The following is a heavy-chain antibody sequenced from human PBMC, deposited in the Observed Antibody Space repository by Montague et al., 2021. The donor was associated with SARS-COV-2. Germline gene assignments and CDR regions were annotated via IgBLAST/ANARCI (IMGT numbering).Heavy chain of an antibody. Sequence: SETLSLTCTVSGGSISSSSYYWGWIRQPPGKGLEWIGYIYYSGSTYYNPSLKSRVTISVDTSKNQFSLKLSSVTAPDTAVYYCARQPTRGITIFGVVTDYGMDVWGQGTTVTVSS. V-gene: IGHV4-39*01. CDR2: IYYSGST. CDR1: GGSISSSSYY. CDR3: ARQPTRGITIFGVVTDYGMDV. J-gene: IGHJ6*02. D-gene: IGHD3-3*01.